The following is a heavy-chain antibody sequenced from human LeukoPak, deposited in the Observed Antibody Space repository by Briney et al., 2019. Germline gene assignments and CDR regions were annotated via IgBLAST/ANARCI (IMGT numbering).Heavy chain of an antibody. D-gene: IGHD3-3*01. CDR3: ARHHYYYDFWSGYYSRGGANYYYGMDV. J-gene: IGHJ6*02. CDR2: IYYSGST. CDR1: GGSISSYY. V-gene: IGHV4-59*08. Sequence: SETLSLTCTVSGGSISSYYWSWIRQPPGKGLEWIGYIYYSGSTNYNPSLKSRVTISVDTSKNQFSLKLSSVTAADTAVYYYARHHYYYDFWSGYYSRGGANYYYGMDVWGQGTTVTVSS.